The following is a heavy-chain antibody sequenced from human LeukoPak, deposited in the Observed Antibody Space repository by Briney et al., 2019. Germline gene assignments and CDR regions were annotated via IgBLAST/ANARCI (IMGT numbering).Heavy chain of an antibody. J-gene: IGHJ4*02. CDR1: GYTFTGYY. CDR3: ARGLAIYGSGNLHFDY. Sequence: RASVKVSCKASGYTFTGYYMHWVRQAPGQGLEWMGWINPNSGGTNYAQKFQGRVTMTRDTSISTAYMELSRLRSDDTAVYHCARGLAIYGSGNLHFDYWGQGTLVTVSS. CDR2: INPNSGGT. D-gene: IGHD3-10*01. V-gene: IGHV1-2*02.